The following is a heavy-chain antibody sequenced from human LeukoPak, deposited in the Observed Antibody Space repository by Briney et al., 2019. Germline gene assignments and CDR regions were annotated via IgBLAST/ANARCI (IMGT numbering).Heavy chain of an antibody. Sequence: ASVKVSCKASGYTFTGYYMHWVRQAPGQGLEWMGWINPNSGGTNYAQKFQGRVTMTRDTSISTAYMELSRLRSDDTAVYYCARAVNAMVRGASDYWGQGILVTVSS. J-gene: IGHJ4*02. V-gene: IGHV1-2*02. D-gene: IGHD3-10*01. CDR1: GYTFTGYY. CDR3: ARAVNAMVRGASDY. CDR2: INPNSGGT.